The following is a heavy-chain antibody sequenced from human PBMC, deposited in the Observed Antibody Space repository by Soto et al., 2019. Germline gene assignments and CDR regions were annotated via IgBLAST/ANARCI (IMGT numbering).Heavy chain of an antibody. CDR2: IVPMFGTA. D-gene: IGHD6-6*01. J-gene: IGHJ6*02. CDR3: ARNGTYSSSLSQYSGMDV. Sequence: ASVKVSCKASGGTFANFIMNWVRQTPGQGLEWMGGIVPMFGTATYAEKFKGRVTISATESTSTAYMELTSLRSEDTAVYYCARNGTYSSSLSQYSGMDVWGQGTTVTVSS. CDR1: GGTFANFI. V-gene: IGHV1-69*13.